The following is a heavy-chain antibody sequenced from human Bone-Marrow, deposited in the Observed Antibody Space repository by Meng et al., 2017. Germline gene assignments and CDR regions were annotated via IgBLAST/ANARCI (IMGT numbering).Heavy chain of an antibody. V-gene: IGHV3-30*04. CDR3: AREFLWNGFYFDS. CDR2: ISYDGSNK. J-gene: IGHJ4*02. CDR1: GFTFSSYA. D-gene: IGHD1-1*01. Sequence: GGSLRLSCAASGFTFSSYAMHWVRQAPGKGLEWVAVISYDGSNKYYADSVKGRFTISRDNSKNTLYLQMNSLRAEDTAVYYCAREFLWNGFYFDSWGQGTLVTVPQ.